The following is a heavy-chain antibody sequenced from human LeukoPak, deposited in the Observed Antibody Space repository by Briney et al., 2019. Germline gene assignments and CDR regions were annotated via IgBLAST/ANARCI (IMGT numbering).Heavy chain of an antibody. CDR3: ARTQGVYYGGNSGAFDI. Sequence: PEASVKVSCTASGYTFTSYAMHWVRQAPGQRPEWMGWINAGKGNTKYSQKFQGRVTITRDTSASTAYMEVSSLRSEDTAVYHCARTQGVYYGGNSGAFDIWGQGTVVTVSS. V-gene: IGHV1-3*01. D-gene: IGHD4-23*01. CDR1: GYTFTSYA. J-gene: IGHJ3*02. CDR2: INAGKGNT.